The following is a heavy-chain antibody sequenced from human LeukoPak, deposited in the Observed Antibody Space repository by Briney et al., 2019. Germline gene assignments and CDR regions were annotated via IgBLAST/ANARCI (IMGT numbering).Heavy chain of an antibody. CDR3: ARVSPPTFGGVIVTWFDP. J-gene: IGHJ5*02. D-gene: IGHD3-16*02. CDR1: GFTFSSYS. V-gene: IGHV3-21*01. Sequence: GGSLRLSCAASGFTFSSYSMNWVRQAPGKGLEWVSSISSSSSYIYYADSVKGRFTISRDNAKNSLYLQMNSLRAEDTAVYYCARVSPPTFGGVIVTWFDPWGQGTLVTVSS. CDR2: ISSSSSYI.